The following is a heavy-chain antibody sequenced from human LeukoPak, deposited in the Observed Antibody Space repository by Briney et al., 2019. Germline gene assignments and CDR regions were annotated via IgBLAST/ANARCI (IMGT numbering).Heavy chain of an antibody. J-gene: IGHJ4*02. CDR1: GFTFRTYW. Sequence: GGSLRLSCGASGFTFRTYWMAWVRQAPGKGLEWVANIKHDDSEKYYVDSVKGRFAISRDNDKNSLYLQMNSLSAGDTAVYYCERDTDGILDYWGQGILVTVSS. D-gene: IGHD5-24*01. CDR2: IKHDDSEK. V-gene: IGHV3-7*01. CDR3: ERDTDGILDY.